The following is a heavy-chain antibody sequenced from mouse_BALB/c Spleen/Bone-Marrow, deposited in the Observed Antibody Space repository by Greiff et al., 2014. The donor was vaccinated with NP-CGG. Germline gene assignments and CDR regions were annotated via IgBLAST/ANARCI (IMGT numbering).Heavy chain of an antibody. J-gene: IGHJ4*01. Sequence: QVQLQQPGAELMKPGASVKISCKATGYTFSSYWIEWVKQRPGHGLEWIGEILPGSGSTNYNEKFKGKATFTADTSSNTAYMQLSSLTSEDSAVYYCGNYYAMDYWGQGTPVTVSS. CDR2: ILPGSGST. V-gene: IGHV1-9*01. CDR1: GYTFSSYW. CDR3: GNYYAMDY.